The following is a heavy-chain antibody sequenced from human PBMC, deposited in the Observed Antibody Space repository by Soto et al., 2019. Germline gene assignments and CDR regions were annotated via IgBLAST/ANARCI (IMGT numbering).Heavy chain of an antibody. CDR3: ASAKGYSSGWYSYYYYYGMDV. CDR2: ISYDGSNK. J-gene: IGHJ6*02. D-gene: IGHD6-19*01. CDR1: GFTFSSYA. Sequence: GGSLRLSCAASGFTFSSYAMHWVRQAPGKGLEWVAVISYDGSNKYYADSVKGRFTISRDNSKNTLYLQMNSLRAEDTAVYYCASAKGYSSGWYSYYYYYGMDVWGQGTTVTVSS. V-gene: IGHV3-30-3*01.